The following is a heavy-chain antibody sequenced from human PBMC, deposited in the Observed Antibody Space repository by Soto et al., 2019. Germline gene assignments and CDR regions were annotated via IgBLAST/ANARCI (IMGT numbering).Heavy chain of an antibody. V-gene: IGHV4-34*01. CDR3: ARGGLLWFREISQDY. Sequence: SETLSLTCAVYGGSFSGYYWSWIRQPPGKGLEWIGEINHSGSTNYNPSLRSRVTISVDTSKNQFSLKLSSVTAADTAVYYCARGGLLWFREISQDYWGQGTLVTVAS. CDR2: INHSGST. D-gene: IGHD3-10*01. CDR1: GGSFSGYY. J-gene: IGHJ4*02.